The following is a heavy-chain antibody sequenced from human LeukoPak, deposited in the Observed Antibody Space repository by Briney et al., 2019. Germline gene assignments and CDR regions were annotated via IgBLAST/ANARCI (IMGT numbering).Heavy chain of an antibody. J-gene: IGHJ3*02. V-gene: IGHV3-23*01. CDR1: GFTFNKYA. CDR2: ISGSGGST. D-gene: IGHD3-16*01. Sequence: GGSLRLSCAASGFTFNKYAMSWVRQAPGKGLEWVSAISGSGGSTYYADSVKGRFAISSDNSKNTLSLQMNSLRAEDTAIYYCAKSVGWGGYDAFDIWGQGTMVTVSS. CDR3: AKSVGWGGYDAFDI.